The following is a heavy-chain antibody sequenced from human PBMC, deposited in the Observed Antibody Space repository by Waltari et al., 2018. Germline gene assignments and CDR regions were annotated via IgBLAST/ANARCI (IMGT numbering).Heavy chain of an antibody. D-gene: IGHD5-12*01. Sequence: QVQLVQSGAEGHKPGSSVKLFCQAAVAAFSRHASGRVRQAPGQGLEWMGGISPIFGTANYAQKFQGRVTITTDESTSTAYMELSSLRSEDTAVYYCASLYGGSDYWGQGTLVTVSS. CDR2: ISPIFGTA. J-gene: IGHJ4*02. CDR1: VAAFSRHA. V-gene: IGHV1-69*05. CDR3: ASLYGGSDY.